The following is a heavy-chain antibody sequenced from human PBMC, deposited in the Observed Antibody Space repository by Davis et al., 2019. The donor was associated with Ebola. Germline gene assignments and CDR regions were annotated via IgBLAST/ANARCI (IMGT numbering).Heavy chain of an antibody. D-gene: IGHD2-2*01. Sequence: ASVKVSCMASGYTFTSYGISWVRQAPGQGLEWMGWISAYNGKRKYAQKLQGRENMTTDTSTSTAYMELRSLRSDDTAVYYWARVSCSSTSCTQGADYYYYGMDVWGQGTTVTVSS. CDR3: ARVSCSSTSCTQGADYYYYGMDV. V-gene: IGHV1-18*01. CDR1: GYTFTSYG. CDR2: ISAYNGKR. J-gene: IGHJ6*02.